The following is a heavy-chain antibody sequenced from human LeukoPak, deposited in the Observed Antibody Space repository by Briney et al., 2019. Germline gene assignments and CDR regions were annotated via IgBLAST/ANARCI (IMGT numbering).Heavy chain of an antibody. Sequence: PGGSLRLSCAASGFTVSSNYMSWVRQAPGKGLEWVSVIYSGGSTYYADSVKGRFTISRDNSKNTLYLQMNSLRAEDTAVYYCARGSYYGSGSYYKGSSFDYWGQGTLVTVSS. CDR2: IYSGGST. D-gene: IGHD3-10*01. CDR3: ARGSYYGSGSYYKGSSFDY. J-gene: IGHJ4*02. V-gene: IGHV3-66*01. CDR1: GFTVSSNY.